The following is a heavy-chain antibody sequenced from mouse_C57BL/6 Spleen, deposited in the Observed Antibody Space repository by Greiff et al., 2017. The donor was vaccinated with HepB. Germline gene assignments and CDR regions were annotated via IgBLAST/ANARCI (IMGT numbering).Heavy chain of an antibody. Sequence: VQLQQSGTELVKPGASVKLSCKASGYTFTSYWMHWVKQRPGQGLEWIGNINPSNGGTNYNEKFKSKATLTVDKSSSTAYMPLSSLTSEDSAVYYCARSRDYDAAWFAYWGQGTLVTVSA. CDR3: ARSRDYDAAWFAY. J-gene: IGHJ3*01. V-gene: IGHV1-53*01. CDR1: GYTFTSYW. CDR2: INPSNGGT. D-gene: IGHD2-4*01.